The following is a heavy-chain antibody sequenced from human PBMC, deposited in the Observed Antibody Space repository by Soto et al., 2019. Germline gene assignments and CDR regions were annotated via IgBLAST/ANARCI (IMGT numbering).Heavy chain of an antibody. J-gene: IGHJ4*02. CDR1: GFTFSGYA. V-gene: IGHV3-23*01. Sequence: EVQLLESGGGLVQPGGSLRLSCAASGFTFSGYAMSWVRQAPGKGLEWVSAIIGSGGSTYYAVSVKGRFTISRDNSKNTLYLQMNSLRAEDSAVYYYAKVRYDILVVPAAIYDYCGQGTLVTVSS. CDR2: IIGSGGST. D-gene: IGHD2-2*01. CDR3: AKVRYDILVVPAAIYDY.